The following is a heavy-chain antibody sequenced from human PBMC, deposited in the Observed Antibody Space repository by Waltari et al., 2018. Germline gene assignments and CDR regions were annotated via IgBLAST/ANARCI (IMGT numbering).Heavy chain of an antibody. V-gene: IGHV4-38-2*01. CDR3: ARHPFFGVVIAAFDI. CDR1: GYSISSGYY. CDR2: IYHSGST. J-gene: IGHJ3*02. D-gene: IGHD3-3*01. Sequence: QVQLQESGPGLVKPSETLYLTCAVSGYSISSGYYWGWIRPPPGKGLEWIGSIYHSGSTYYNPSLKSRVTISVDTSKNQFSLKLSSVTAADTAVYYCARHPFFGVVIAAFDIWGQGTMVTVSS.